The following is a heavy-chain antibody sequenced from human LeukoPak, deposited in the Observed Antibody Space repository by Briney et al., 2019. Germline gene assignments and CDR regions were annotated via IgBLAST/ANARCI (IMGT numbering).Heavy chain of an antibody. Sequence: ASVKVSCKASGGTFCSYTISWVRQAPGQGLEWMGRIIPILGIANYAQKFQGRVTITADKSTSTAYMELSSLRSEDTAVYYCAREKSYYYYYMDVWGKGTTVTVSS. CDR1: GGTFCSYT. CDR2: IIPILGIA. J-gene: IGHJ6*03. V-gene: IGHV1-69*04. CDR3: AREKSYYYYYMDV.